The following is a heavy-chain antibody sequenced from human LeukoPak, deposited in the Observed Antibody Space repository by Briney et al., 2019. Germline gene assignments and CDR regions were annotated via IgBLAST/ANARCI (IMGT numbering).Heavy chain of an antibody. D-gene: IGHD4-17*01. CDR2: TNPNSGGT. CDR3: AREYYGDSTERRDY. CDR1: GYTFTSYG. V-gene: IGHV1-2*02. J-gene: IGHJ4*02. Sequence: ASVKVSCKASGYTFTSYGISWVRQAPGQGLEWMGWTNPNSGGTNYAQKFQGRVTMTRDTSISTAYMELSRLRSDDTAVYYCAREYYGDSTERRDYWGQGTLVTVSS.